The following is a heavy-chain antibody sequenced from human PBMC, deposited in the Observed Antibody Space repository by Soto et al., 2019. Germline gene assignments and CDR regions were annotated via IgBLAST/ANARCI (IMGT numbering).Heavy chain of an antibody. J-gene: IGHJ5*02. CDR3: AQTTPSIHWFDP. Sequence: EVQLLESGGGLVQPGGSLRLSCAASGFTFSSYAMSWVRQAPGKGLGWVSAISAGGGNTYYRDSVKGRFTISRDNSKNTLYLQMNSLRAEDTAVYFCAQTTPSIHWFDPWGQGTLVTVSS. CDR2: ISAGGGNT. D-gene: IGHD1-1*01. V-gene: IGHV3-23*01. CDR1: GFTFSSYA.